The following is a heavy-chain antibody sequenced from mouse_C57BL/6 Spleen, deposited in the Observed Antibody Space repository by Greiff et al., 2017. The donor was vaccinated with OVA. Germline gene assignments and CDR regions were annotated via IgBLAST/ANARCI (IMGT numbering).Heavy chain of an antibody. D-gene: IGHD2-5*01. J-gene: IGHJ2*01. CDR1: GYTFTSYW. CDR2: IYPRDGST. CDR3: ARSEYSNHFDY. V-gene: IGHV1-78*01. Sequence: QVQLQQPGAELVMPGASVKLSCKASGYTFTSYWMHWMKQRPEQGLEWIGYIYPRDGSTKYNEKFKGKATLTADKSSSTAYMQLNSLTSEDSAVYFCARSEYSNHFDYWGQGTTLTVSS.